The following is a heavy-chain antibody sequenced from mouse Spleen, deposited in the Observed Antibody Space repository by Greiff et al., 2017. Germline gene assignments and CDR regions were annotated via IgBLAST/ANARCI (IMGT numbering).Heavy chain of an antibody. CDR2: IYPGDGDT. D-gene: IGHD1-2*01. CDR1: GYAFSSYW. Sequence: VQLQQSGAELVRPGASVKLSCTASGYAFSSYWMNWVKQRPGKGLEWIGQIYPGDGDTNYNGKFKGKATLTADKSSSTAYMQLSSLTSEDSAVYFCARKGTAGFAYWGQGTLVTVSA. J-gene: IGHJ3*01. V-gene: IGHV1-80*01. CDR3: ARKGTAGFAY.